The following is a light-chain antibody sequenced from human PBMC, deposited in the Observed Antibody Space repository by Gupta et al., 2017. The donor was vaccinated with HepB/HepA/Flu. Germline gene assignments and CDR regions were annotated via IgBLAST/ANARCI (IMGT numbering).Light chain of an antibody. CDR3: MQALQTPFT. CDR1: QSLLHSNGYNY. V-gene: IGKV2-28*01. Sequence: DIVMTQPLLSLPVTPGEPTSISCRSSQSLLHSNGYNYLDWYLQKPGQSPQLLIYLGSNRASGVPDRFSGSGSGTDFTLKTSRVEAEDVGVYYCMQALQTPFTFGPGTKVDIK. J-gene: IGKJ3*01. CDR2: LGS.